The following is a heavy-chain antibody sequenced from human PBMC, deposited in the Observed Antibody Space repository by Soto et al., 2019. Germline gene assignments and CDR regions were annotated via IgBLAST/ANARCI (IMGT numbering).Heavy chain of an antibody. CDR1: SGSISSVGYY. CDR3: ARVHGDYAWFDP. V-gene: IGHV4-31*03. J-gene: IGHJ5*02. CDR2: ISYSGRT. Sequence: PSETLSLTCTASSGSISSVGYYWSWIRQHPGKGLEWIGYISYSGRTYYNPSLKSRVTISVDTSKNQFSLKLSSVTAADTAVYYCARVHGDYAWFDPWGQGTLVTVSS. D-gene: IGHD4-17*01.